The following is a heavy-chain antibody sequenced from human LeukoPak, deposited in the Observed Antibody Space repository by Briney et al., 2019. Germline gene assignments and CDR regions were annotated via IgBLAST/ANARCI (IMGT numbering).Heavy chain of an antibody. J-gene: IGHJ4*02. CDR1: GGSISSSNW. D-gene: IGHD5-12*01. CDR3: ARVPREDSGYDPAFDY. CDR2: IYHGGST. Sequence: SETLSLTCAVSGGSISSSNWWSWVRQPPGEGLEWIGEIYHGGSTNYNPSLKSRVTISVDKSKNQFSLKLNSVTAADTAVYYCARVPREDSGYDPAFDYWGQGTLVTVSS. V-gene: IGHV4-4*02.